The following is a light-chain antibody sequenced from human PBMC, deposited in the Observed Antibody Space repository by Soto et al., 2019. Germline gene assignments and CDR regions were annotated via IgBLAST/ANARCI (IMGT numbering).Light chain of an antibody. Sequence: QSALTQPASVSGSPGQSITIYCTGTSSDVGSYNYVSWYQQHPGKAPKLMIYDVSNRPSGVSNRFSGSKSGNTASLTISGLQAEDEADYYCSSYTSSSTPVVFGGGTKVTVL. CDR3: SSYTSSSTPVV. CDR1: SSDVGSYNY. J-gene: IGLJ2*01. CDR2: DVS. V-gene: IGLV2-14*01.